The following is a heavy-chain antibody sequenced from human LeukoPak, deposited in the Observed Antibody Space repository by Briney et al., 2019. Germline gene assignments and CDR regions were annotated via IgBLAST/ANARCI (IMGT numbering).Heavy chain of an antibody. J-gene: IGHJ4*02. Sequence: SGGSLRLSCAASGFTFSDYYMSWTRQAPGKGLEWVSYISSSGSTIYYADSVKGRFTISRDNAKNSLYLQMNSLRAEDTAVYYCARADGYCSSTSCYYYFDYWGQGTLVTVSS. CDR2: ISSSGSTI. CDR1: GFTFSDYY. D-gene: IGHD2-2*01. CDR3: ARADGYCSSTSCYYYFDY. V-gene: IGHV3-11*04.